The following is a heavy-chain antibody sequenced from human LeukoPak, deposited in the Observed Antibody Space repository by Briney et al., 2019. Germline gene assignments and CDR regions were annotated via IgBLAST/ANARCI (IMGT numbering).Heavy chain of an antibody. CDR2: ISWNSGSI. Sequence: PGGSLRLSCAASGFTFDDYAMHWVRQAPGKGLEWVSGISWNSGSIGYADSVKGRFTISRDNAKNSLYLQMNSLRAEDTALYYCLARWGFSRTTVTKNFDYWGQGTLVTVSS. D-gene: IGHD4-17*01. J-gene: IGHJ4*02. V-gene: IGHV3-9*01. CDR1: GFTFDDYA. CDR3: LARWGFSRTTVTKNFDY.